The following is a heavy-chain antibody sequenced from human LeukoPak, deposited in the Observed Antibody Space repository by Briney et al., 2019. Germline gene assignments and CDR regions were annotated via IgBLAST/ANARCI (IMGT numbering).Heavy chain of an antibody. CDR3: ARDLGVVRGEDY. V-gene: IGHV1-18*04. CDR1: GYTFTGYY. D-gene: IGHD3-10*01. J-gene: IGHJ4*02. Sequence: ASVKASCKASGYTFTGYYMHWVRQAPGQGLEWMGWISAYNGNTNYAQKLQGRVTMTTDTSTSTAYMELRSLRSDDTAVYYCARDLGVVRGEDYWGQGTLVTVSS. CDR2: ISAYNGNT.